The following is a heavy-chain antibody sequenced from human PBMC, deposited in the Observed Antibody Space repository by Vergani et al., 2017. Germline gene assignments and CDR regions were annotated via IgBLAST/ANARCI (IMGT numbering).Heavy chain of an antibody. J-gene: IGHJ4*02. V-gene: IGHV1-18*01. D-gene: IGHD3-22*01. Sequence: QVQLVQSGAEVKKPGASVKVSCKASGYTFTTYGISWVRQAPGQGLEWMGWISAYNGNTKYSQKFQGRVTITRDTSASTAYMELSSLRSEDTAVYYCARASMIAADYWGQGTLVTVSS. CDR3: ARASMIAADY. CDR2: ISAYNGNT. CDR1: GYTFTTYG.